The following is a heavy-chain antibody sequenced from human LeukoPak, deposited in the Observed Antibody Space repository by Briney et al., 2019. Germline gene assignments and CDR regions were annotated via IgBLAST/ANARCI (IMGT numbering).Heavy chain of an antibody. J-gene: IGHJ3*02. CDR1: GYTFTGYY. V-gene: IGHV1-2*02. CDR3: ASLGRITMIVVVTDDAFDI. CDR2: INPDSGGT. D-gene: IGHD3-22*01. Sequence: ASVKVSCKASGYTFTGYYMYWVRQAPGQGLEWMGWINPDSGGTNYAQKFQGRVTMTRDTSISTAYMELSRLRSDDTAVYYCASLGRITMIVVVTDDAFDIWGQGTMVTVSS.